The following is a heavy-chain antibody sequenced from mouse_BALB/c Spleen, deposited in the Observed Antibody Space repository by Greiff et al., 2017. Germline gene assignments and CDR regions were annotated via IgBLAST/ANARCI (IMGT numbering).Heavy chain of an antibody. CDR2: IYPGDGDT. V-gene: IGHV1-87*01. Sequence: QVQLQQSGAELARPGASVKLSCKASGYTFTSYWMQWVKQRPGQGLEWIGAIYPGDGDTRYTQKFKGKATLTADKSSSTAYMQLSSLASEDSAVYYCASDPLDYWGQGTTLTVSS. CDR1: GYTFTSYW. CDR3: ASDPLDY. J-gene: IGHJ2*01.